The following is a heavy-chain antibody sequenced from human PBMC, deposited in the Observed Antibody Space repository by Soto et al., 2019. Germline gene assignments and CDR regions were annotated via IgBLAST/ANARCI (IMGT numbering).Heavy chain of an antibody. J-gene: IGHJ6*02. CDR1: GGTFSRYA. V-gene: IGHV1-69*13. CDR2: IIPIFGTA. CDR3: ARDPSGIAAAGTHYYYYGMDV. D-gene: IGHD6-13*01. Sequence: SVKVSCKASGGTFSRYAISWVRQAPGQGLEWMGGIIPIFGTANYAQKFQGRVTITADESTSTAYMELSSLRSEDTAVYYCARDPSGIAAAGTHYYYYGMDVWGQGTTVTVSS.